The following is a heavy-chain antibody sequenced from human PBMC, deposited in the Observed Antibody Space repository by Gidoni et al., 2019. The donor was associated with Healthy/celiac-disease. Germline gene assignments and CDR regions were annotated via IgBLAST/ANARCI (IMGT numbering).Heavy chain of an antibody. V-gene: IGHV3-66*01. CDR2: IYSGGST. D-gene: IGHD3-9*01. CDR3: ARDDWGGAFDI. J-gene: IGHJ3*02. CDR1: SNY. Sequence: SNYMSWVRQAPGKGLEWVSVIYSGGSTYYADSVKGRFTISRDNSKNTLYLQMNSLRAEDTAVYYCARDDWGGAFDIWGQGTMVTVSS.